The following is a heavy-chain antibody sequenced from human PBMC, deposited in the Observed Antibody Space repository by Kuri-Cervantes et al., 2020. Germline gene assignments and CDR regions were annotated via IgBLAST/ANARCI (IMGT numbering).Heavy chain of an antibody. J-gene: IGHJ5*02. Sequence: GSLRLSCAASGFTFSSYSMNWVRQAPGKGLEWIGSIYYSGSTYYNPSPKSRVTISVDTSKNQFSLKLSSVTAADTAVYYCARGCSAINRIVVVPAAYRDNWFDPWGQGTLVTVSS. CDR1: GFTFSSYS. CDR2: IYYSGST. V-gene: IGHV4-39*07. CDR3: ARGCSAINRIVVVPAAYRDNWFDP. D-gene: IGHD2-2*01.